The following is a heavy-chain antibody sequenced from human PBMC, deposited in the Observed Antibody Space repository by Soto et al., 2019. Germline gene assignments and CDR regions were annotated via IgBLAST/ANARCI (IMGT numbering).Heavy chain of an antibody. V-gene: IGHV3-30*18. D-gene: IGHD5-12*01. J-gene: IGHJ6*02. CDR3: TKDDGYNDSTYYHYFGMDV. CDR1: GFTFSGYY. Sequence: GSLRLSCAASGFTFSGYYMHWVRQAPGKGLEWVAVISYDGGTEYYADSVKGRFTISRDNSANRLFLQMNSLRPEDTAVYYCTKDDGYNDSTYYHYFGMDVWGQGTTVTVSS. CDR2: ISYDGGTE.